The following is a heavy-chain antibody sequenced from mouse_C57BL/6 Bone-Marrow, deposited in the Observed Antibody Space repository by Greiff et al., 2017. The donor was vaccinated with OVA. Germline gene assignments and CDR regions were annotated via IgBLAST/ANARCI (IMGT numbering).Heavy chain of an antibody. CDR1: EYEFPSHD. D-gene: IGHD2-1*01. CDR2: INSDGGST. J-gene: IGHJ3*01. CDR3: ARLIYYGNWAWFAY. Sequence: EVKLVESGGGLVQPGESLKLSCESNEYEFPSHDMSWVRKTPEKRLEFVAAINSDGGSTYYPDTMERRFIISRDNTKKTLYLQMSSLRSEDTALYYCARLIYYGNWAWFAYWGQGTLVTVSA. V-gene: IGHV5-2*01.